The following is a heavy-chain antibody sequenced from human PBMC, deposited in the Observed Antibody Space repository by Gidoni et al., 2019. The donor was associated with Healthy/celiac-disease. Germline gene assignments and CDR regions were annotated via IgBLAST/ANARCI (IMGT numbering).Heavy chain of an antibody. Sequence: EVQQVESGGGLVQPVGSLRLSCAASGFTFSSYAMHWVRQAPGKGLEYVSAISSNGGSTYYANSVKGRVTISRDNSKNTLYLQMGSLRAEDMAVYYCASARGLWFGEFYGMDVWGQGTTVTVSS. V-gene: IGHV3-64*01. J-gene: IGHJ6*02. CDR1: GFTFSSYA. CDR3: ASARGLWFGEFYGMDV. D-gene: IGHD3-10*01. CDR2: ISSNGGST.